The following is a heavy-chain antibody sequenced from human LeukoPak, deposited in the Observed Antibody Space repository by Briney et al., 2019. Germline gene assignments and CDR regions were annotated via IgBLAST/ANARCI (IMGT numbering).Heavy chain of an antibody. CDR3: ARDFAYCGGDCYFPAV. Sequence: ASVKVSCKASGYTFTSYGISWVRQAPGQGLEWMGWISAYNGNTNYAQKLQGRVTMTTDTSTSTAYMELWSLRSDDTAVYYCARDFAYCGGDCYFPAVWGQGTLVTVSS. J-gene: IGHJ4*02. V-gene: IGHV1-18*01. D-gene: IGHD2-21*02. CDR1: GYTFTSYG. CDR2: ISAYNGNT.